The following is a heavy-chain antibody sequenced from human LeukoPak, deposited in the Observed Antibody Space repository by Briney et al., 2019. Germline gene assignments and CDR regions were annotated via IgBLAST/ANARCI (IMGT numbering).Heavy chain of an antibody. CDR2: IRYDGSNK. D-gene: IGHD2-2*01. J-gene: IGHJ4*01. Sequence: GGSLRLSCATSGFTFSSYGMHWVRQAPGKGLEWVAFIRYDGSNKYYADSVKGRFTISRDDSKNTLYLQMNSLRAEDTAVYYCAKIFLGYCSSTSCYPTDYWGQGTLVTVSS. CDR3: AKIFLGYCSSTSCYPTDY. CDR1: GFTFSSYG. V-gene: IGHV3-30*02.